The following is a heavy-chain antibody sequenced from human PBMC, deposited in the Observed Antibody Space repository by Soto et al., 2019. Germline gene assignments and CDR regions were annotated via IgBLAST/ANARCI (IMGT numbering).Heavy chain of an antibody. CDR2: RKVDASER. CDR3: ASYSRYGSGNSVNHYLDS. J-gene: IGHJ4*01. V-gene: IGHV3-7*01. CDR1: GFTLDNYW. Sequence: PGGALRLCCAASGFTLDNYWMSWVRQAPGKGLEWVATRKVDASEREEVDSVRGRFTTSRDNAKNSLYLQMDSLRAEDTAGYYCASYSRYGSGNSVNHYLDSWGHGTLVTVSS. D-gene: IGHD3-10*01.